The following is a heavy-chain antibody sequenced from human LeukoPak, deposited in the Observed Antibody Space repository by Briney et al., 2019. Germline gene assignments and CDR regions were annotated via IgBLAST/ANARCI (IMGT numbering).Heavy chain of an antibody. Sequence: SETLSLTCTVSGGSISSYYWSWIRQPPGKGLEWIGYIYYSGSTNYNPSLKSRVTISVDTSKNQFSLKLSSVTAADTAVYYCARATTYYNYMDVWGKGTTVTISS. CDR1: GGSISSYY. J-gene: IGHJ6*03. V-gene: IGHV4-59*01. CDR3: ARATTYYNYMDV. D-gene: IGHD4-17*01. CDR2: IYYSGST.